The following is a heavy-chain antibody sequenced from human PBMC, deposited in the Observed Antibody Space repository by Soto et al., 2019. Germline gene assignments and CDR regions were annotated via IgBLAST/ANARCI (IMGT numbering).Heavy chain of an antibody. V-gene: IGHV4-39*01. D-gene: IGHD3-16*01. J-gene: IGHJ5*02. CDR2: IYYSGST. CDR1: GGSISSSSYY. CDR3: ARGGRWLQSRLNNWSDP. Sequence: PSETLSLTCTVSGGSISSSSYYWGWIRQPPGKGLEWIGSIYYSGSTYYNPSLKSRVTISVDTSKNQFSLKLSSVTAADTAVYYCARGGRWLQSRLNNWSDPRGKGTLVTVSS.